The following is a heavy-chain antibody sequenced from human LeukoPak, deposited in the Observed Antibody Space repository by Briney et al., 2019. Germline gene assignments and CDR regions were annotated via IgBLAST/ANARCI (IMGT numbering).Heavy chain of an antibody. V-gene: IGHV3-74*03. CDR3: ALTSVGFDH. J-gene: IGHJ4*02. CDR1: GFIVSSNY. CDR2: INNDGSGA. D-gene: IGHD4-23*01. Sequence: GGSLRLSCAASGFIVSSNYMSWVRQPPGKGLMWVSRINNDGSGATYADSVKGRFTISRDNAKNTLYLQMNSLRVDDTAVYYCALTSVGFDHWGQGALVTVSP.